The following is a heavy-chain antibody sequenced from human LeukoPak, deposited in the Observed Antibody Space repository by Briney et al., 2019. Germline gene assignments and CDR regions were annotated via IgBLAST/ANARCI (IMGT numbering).Heavy chain of an antibody. D-gene: IGHD6-19*01. CDR2: ITGSGDYT. J-gene: IGHJ5*02. Sequence: GGSLRLSCAASGFTFSSSAMGWVRQAPGKGLEWVSSITGSGDYTYYADSVKGRFTISRDNSKNTLYLQMNSLRAEDTAVYYCANKLAGFDPWGQGTLVTVSS. CDR1: GFTFSSSA. CDR3: ANKLAGFDP. V-gene: IGHV3-23*01.